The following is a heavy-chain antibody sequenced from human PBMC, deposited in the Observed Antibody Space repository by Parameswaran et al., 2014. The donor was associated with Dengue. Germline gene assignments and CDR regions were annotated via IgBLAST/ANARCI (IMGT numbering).Heavy chain of an antibody. Sequence: GESLKISCKASGYIFADYWIHWVRQMPGKGLEWMGIIYPADSDTRYSPSFRGQVTISADRSISTAFLQWNSLKASDTAIYFCVKSRRHGYNLGVDFWGQGTLVTVSS. CDR3: VKSRRHGYNLGVDF. CDR1: GYIFADYW. V-gene: IGHV5-51*01. J-gene: IGHJ4*02. D-gene: IGHD5-24*01. CDR2: IYPADSDT.